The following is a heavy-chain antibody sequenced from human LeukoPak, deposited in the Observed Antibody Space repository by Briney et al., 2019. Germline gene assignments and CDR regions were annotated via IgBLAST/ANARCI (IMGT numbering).Heavy chain of an antibody. CDR3: ASAVDSSGYRFFIDAFDI. V-gene: IGHV3-33*01. CDR1: GFTFSSYG. Sequence: GGSLRLSCAASGFTFSSYGMHWVRQARGKGLEWVAVIWYDGSNKYYADSVKGRFTISRDNSKNTLYLQMNSLRAEDTAVYYCASAVDSSGYRFFIDAFDIWGQGTMVTVSS. CDR2: IWYDGSNK. D-gene: IGHD3-22*01. J-gene: IGHJ3*02.